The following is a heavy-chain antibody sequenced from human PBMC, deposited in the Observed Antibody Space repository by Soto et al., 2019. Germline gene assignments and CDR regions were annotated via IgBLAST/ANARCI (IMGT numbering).Heavy chain of an antibody. D-gene: IGHD2-21*01. CDR3: DSGLSGDKVDQ. J-gene: IGHJ4*02. Sequence: QVQLQESGPGLVKPSQTLSLTCTVSGGSISDGAYYWSWIRQPPGKGLEWIGHIYDSGNTYNNPSLKSRLTISVDTSKNHFSLNLNSVTAADTAVYYCDSGLSGDKVDQWGQGTLVTVSS. CDR1: GGSISDGAYY. CDR2: IYDSGNT. V-gene: IGHV4-30-4*01.